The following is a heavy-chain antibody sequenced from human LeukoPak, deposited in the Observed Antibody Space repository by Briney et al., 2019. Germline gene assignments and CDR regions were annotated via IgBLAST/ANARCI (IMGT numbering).Heavy chain of an antibody. CDR2: ISSSSSYI. J-gene: IGHJ4*02. CDR1: GFTFSSYS. CDR3: ARESDVSIAAAFDY. Sequence: GGSLRLSCAASGFTFSSYSMNWVRQAPRKGLEWVSSISSSSSYIYYADSVKGRFTISRDNAKNSLYLQMNSLRAEDTAVYYCARESDVSIAAAFDYWGQGTLVTVSS. D-gene: IGHD6-13*01. V-gene: IGHV3-21*01.